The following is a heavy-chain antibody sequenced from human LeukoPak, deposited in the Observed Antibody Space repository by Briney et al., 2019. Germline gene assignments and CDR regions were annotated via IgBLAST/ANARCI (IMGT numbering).Heavy chain of an antibody. CDR2: INPNSGGT. CDR3: ARGFCTNGVCYFDY. J-gene: IGHJ4*02. Sequence: GASVKVSCKASGYTFTGYYIHWVRQAPGQGLEWMGWINPNSGGTNYAQKFQGRITMTRDTSISTAYMELSRLRSDDTSVYYCARGFCTNGVCYFDYWGQGTLVTVSS. V-gene: IGHV1-2*02. D-gene: IGHD2-8*01. CDR1: GYTFTGYY.